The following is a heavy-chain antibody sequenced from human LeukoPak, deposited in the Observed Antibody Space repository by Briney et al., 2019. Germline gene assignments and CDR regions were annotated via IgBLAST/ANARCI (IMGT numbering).Heavy chain of an antibody. CDR1: GGSFSGYY. D-gene: IGHD3-16*01. V-gene: IGHV4-34*01. CDR2: INHSGST. CDR3: ARARDRGNYYFDY. J-gene: IGHJ4*02. Sequence: SETLSLTCAVYGGSFSGYYWSWIRQPPGKGLEWIGEINHSGSTNYNPSLKSRVTISVDTSKNQFSLKLSSVTAADTAVYYCARARDRGNYYFDYWGQGTLVTVSS.